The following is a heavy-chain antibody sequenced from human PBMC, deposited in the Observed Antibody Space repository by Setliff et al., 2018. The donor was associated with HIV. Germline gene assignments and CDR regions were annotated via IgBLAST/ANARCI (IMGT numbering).Heavy chain of an antibody. CDR3: ARGWGHDGFDF. J-gene: IGHJ3*01. CDR1: GRSFSGYY. Sequence: SETLSLTCAVYGRSFSGYYWNWIRQSPGKGLEWIGEINHSGGTNYNPSLKSRVTMSIDTSKNQFSLNVSSVTAADTAVYYCARGWGHDGFDFWGQGTMVTLSS. V-gene: IGHV4-34*01. CDR2: INHSGGT. D-gene: IGHD7-27*01.